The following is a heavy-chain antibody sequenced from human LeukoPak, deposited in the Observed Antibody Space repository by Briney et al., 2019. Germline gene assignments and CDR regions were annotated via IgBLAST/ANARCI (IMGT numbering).Heavy chain of an antibody. CDR1: GYTFIGYY. J-gene: IGHJ6*03. V-gene: IGHV1-2*02. CDR3: ARLSSYYMDV. Sequence: ASVKVSCKASGYTFIGYYMRWVRQAPGQGLEWMGWINPNSGGTNYAQKFQGRVTMTRDTSISTAYMDLSSLSSDDTAVYYCARLSSYYMDVWGKGTTVTVSS. CDR2: INPNSGGT. D-gene: IGHD2-2*01.